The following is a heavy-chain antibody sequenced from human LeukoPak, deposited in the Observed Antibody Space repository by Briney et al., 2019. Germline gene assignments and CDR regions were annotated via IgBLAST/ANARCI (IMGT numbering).Heavy chain of an antibody. J-gene: IGHJ4*02. CDR1: GYSISSGYY. CDR3: AREYVEENYFDY. CDR2: IYHSGST. V-gene: IGHV4-38-2*02. D-gene: IGHD5-24*01. Sequence: SETLSLTCTVSGYSISSGYYWGWIRQLPGKGLEWIGSIYHSGSTYYNPSLKSRVTISVDTSKNQFSLKLSSVTAADTAVYYCAREYVEENYFDYWGQGTLVTVSS.